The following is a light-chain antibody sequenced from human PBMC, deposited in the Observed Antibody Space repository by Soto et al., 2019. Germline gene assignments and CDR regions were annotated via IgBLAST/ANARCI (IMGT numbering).Light chain of an antibody. CDR3: QQYYNSPPT. CDR1: QRVSGG. Sequence: DIVLTQSPATLSLSPVERATLYCGASQRVSGGFLAWYQQKPGKAPKLLIYKASSLESGVPSRFSGSGSGTDFTLTISSLQAEDVAVYYCQQYYNSPPTFGGGTKVDIK. J-gene: IGKJ4*01. V-gene: IGKV1-5*03. CDR2: KAS.